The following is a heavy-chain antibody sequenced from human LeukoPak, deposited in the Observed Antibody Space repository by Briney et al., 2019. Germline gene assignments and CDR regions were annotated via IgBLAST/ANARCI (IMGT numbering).Heavy chain of an antibody. Sequence: ASVKVSCKASGYTFTSYGISWVRQAPGQGLEWMGWISAYNGNTNYAQKLQGRVTMTTDTSTSTAYMELRSLRSDDTAVYYCAREKYSSSWYALDYWAREPWSPSPQ. D-gene: IGHD6-13*01. CDR3: AREKYSSSWYALDY. V-gene: IGHV1-18*01. CDR2: ISAYNGNT. J-gene: IGHJ4*02. CDR1: GYTFTSYG.